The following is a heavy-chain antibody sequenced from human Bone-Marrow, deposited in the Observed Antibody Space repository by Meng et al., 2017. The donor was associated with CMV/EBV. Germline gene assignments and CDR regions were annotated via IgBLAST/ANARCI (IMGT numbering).Heavy chain of an antibody. CDR1: GAPFSGY. Sequence: QWHLQQWGAGLLKPSETLSLTCGVYGAPFSGYWGWVRQPPGKGLEWIGEITHSGSTNYNVSLKSRVTISIDTSKNQFSLKLSSVTATDTAVYYCAPGFRSWSGSYSSWGQGTLVTVSS. D-gene: IGHD1-26*01. CDR3: APGFRSWSGSYSS. CDR2: ITHSGST. J-gene: IGHJ4*02. V-gene: IGHV4-34*01.